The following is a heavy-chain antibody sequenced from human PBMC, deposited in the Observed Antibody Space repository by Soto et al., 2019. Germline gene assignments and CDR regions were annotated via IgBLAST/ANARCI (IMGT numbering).Heavy chain of an antibody. Sequence: SETLSLTCTVSGGSISSGGYYWSWIRQHPGKGLEWIGYIYHSGSTYYNPSLKSRVTISVDTSKNQFSLKLSSVTAADTAVYYCARDDYGAERAFDYWGQGTLVTVSS. CDR2: IYHSGST. D-gene: IGHD4-17*01. V-gene: IGHV4-31*03. CDR3: ARDDYGAERAFDY. J-gene: IGHJ4*02. CDR1: GGSISSGGYY.